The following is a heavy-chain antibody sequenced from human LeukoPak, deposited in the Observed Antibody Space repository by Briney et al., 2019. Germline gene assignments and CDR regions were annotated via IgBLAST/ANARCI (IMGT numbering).Heavy chain of an antibody. D-gene: IGHD5-24*01. CDR2: IYPGDSDT. V-gene: IGHV5-51*01. CDR3: ARSIEMATITFDY. CDR1: GYSFTSYW. Sequence: GESLKISCKGSGYSFTSYWIGWVRQMPGKGLEWMEIIYPGDSDTRYSPSFQGQVTISADKSISTAYLQWSSLKASDTAMYYCARSIEMATITFDYWGQGTLVTVSS. J-gene: IGHJ4*02.